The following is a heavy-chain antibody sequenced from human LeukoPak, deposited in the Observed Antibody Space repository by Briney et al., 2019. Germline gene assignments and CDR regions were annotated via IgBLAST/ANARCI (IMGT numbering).Heavy chain of an antibody. CDR1: GFSFSIRG. CDR3: ARIDGPTVYTYYMDL. V-gene: IGHV3-48*04. J-gene: IGHJ6*03. D-gene: IGHD3-16*01. CDR2: ISPWSETI. Sequence: PGESLRLSCATSGFSFSIRGMNWVRHRPGKGLEWVSYISPWSETIYYAESVKGRFTVSRDDAEKSLYLRMNTLSVEDTAVYYCARIDGPTVYTYYMDLWGKGTTVTVAS.